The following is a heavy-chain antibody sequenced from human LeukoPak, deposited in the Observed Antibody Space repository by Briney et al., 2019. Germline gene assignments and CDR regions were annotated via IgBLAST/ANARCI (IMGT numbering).Heavy chain of an antibody. J-gene: IGHJ4*02. V-gene: IGHV4-34*01. D-gene: IGHD6-13*01. CDR1: GGSFSGYY. CDR2: INHSGST. CDR3: AGTGGIAAAGLDY. Sequence: PSETLSLTCAVYGGSFSGYYWSWIRQPPGKGLEWIGEINHSGSTNYNPSLKSRVTISVDTSKNQFSLKLSSVTAADTAVYYCAGTGGIAAAGLDYWGQGTLVTVPS.